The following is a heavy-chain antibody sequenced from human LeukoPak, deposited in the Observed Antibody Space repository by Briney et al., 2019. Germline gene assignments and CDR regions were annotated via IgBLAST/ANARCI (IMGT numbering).Heavy chain of an antibody. CDR3: AKDPWACGTLDY. CDR1: GYTFTSYG. J-gene: IGHJ4*02. Sequence: ASVKVSCKASGYTFTSYGISWVRQAPGQGLEWMGWISAYNGNTNYAQKLQGRVTMTTDTSTSTPYMELRSLRYDDTAVYYCAKDPWACGTLDYWGQGTLVTVSS. CDR2: ISAYNGNT. V-gene: IGHV1-18*01. D-gene: IGHD2-21*01.